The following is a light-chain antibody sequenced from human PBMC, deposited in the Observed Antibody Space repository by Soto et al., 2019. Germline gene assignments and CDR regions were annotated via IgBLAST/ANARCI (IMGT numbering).Light chain of an antibody. CDR1: QSVLYSSNNKNY. J-gene: IGKJ1*01. V-gene: IGKV4-1*01. CDR3: QQYYSTPRGT. Sequence: DIVMTQSPDSLAVSLGERATINCKSSQSVLYSSNNKNYLAWYQQKPGQPPKLLIYWASTRESGVPDRFSGSGSGTNFTLTISSLQAEDVAVYYCQQYYSTPRGTVGQGTKVEIK. CDR2: WAS.